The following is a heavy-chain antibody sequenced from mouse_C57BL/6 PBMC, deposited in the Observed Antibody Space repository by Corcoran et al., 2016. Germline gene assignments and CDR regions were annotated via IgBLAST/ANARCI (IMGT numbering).Heavy chain of an antibody. CDR3: ARKVDDY. V-gene: IGHV9-3*01. J-gene: IGHJ2*01. CDR2: INTYSGVP. CDR1: GYTFTTYG. D-gene: IGHD1-1*01. Sequence: QIQLVQSGPELKKPGETVKISCKASGYTFTTYGMSWVKQAPGKCLKWMGWINTYSGVPTYADDFKGRFAFSLETSASTAYLQINNLKNEDTATYFCARKVDDYWGQGTTLTVSS.